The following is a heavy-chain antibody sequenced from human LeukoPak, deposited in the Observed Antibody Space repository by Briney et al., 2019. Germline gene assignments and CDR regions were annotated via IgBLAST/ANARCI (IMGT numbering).Heavy chain of an antibody. Sequence: SQTLSLTCTVSGGSISSGDYYWSWIRQPPGKGLEWIGYIYYSGRTNYDPSLKSLVTISVDTSKNQFSLKLSSVTAADTAVYYCARVEWFGELSPFDIWGQGTMVTVSS. CDR3: ARVEWFGELSPFDI. D-gene: IGHD3-10*01. V-gene: IGHV4-30-4*01. CDR2: IYYSGRT. CDR1: GGSISSGDYY. J-gene: IGHJ3*02.